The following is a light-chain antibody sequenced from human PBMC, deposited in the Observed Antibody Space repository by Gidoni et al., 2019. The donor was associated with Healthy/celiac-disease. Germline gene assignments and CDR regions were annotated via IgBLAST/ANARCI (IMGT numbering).Light chain of an antibody. V-gene: IGLV2-14*01. Sequence: QSALTQPASVSGSPGPAITISCTGTISDVGGYNNVSWYQQHPGKAPKLMIYEVSNRPSGVSNRFSGSKSGNTASLTISGLQAEDEADYYCSSYTSSSTVVFGGGTKLTVL. CDR2: EVS. J-gene: IGLJ2*01. CDR1: ISDVGGYNN. CDR3: SSYTSSSTVV.